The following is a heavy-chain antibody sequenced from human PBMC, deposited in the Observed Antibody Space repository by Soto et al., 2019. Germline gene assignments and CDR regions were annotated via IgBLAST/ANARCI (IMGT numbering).Heavy chain of an antibody. CDR2: INPSDSYT. V-gene: IGHV5-10-1*01. CDR1: GYSFTSYW. Sequence: GESLKISCRGSGYSFTSYWIGWVRQRPGKGLEWMGGINPSDSYTTYSPSFQGHVTISTDKSFSTAYPQWSGLKASDTAMYYCARLGYCTGTSCYTFDSWGQGTLVTVSS. CDR3: ARLGYCTGTSCYTFDS. D-gene: IGHD2-2*02. J-gene: IGHJ4*02.